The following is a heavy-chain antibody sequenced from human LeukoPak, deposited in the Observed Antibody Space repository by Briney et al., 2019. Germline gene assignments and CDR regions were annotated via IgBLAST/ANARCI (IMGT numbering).Heavy chain of an antibody. V-gene: IGHV4-4*07. CDR3: ARQPTGVRGVKNYMDV. D-gene: IGHD3-10*01. CDR1: GGSISSYY. J-gene: IGHJ6*03. Sequence: KASETLSLTCTVSGGSISSYYWSWIRQPAGKGLEWIGRIYTSGSTNYNPSLKSRVTMSVDTSKNQFSLKLSSVTAADTAVYYCARQPTGVRGVKNYMDVWGKGTTVTVSS. CDR2: IYTSGST.